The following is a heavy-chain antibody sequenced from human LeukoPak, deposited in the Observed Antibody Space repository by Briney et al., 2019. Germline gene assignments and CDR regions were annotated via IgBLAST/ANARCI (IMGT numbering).Heavy chain of an antibody. D-gene: IGHD6-19*01. CDR1: GFTVSSNY. Sequence: GGSLRLSCAASGFTVSSNYMSWVRQAPGKGLEWVSVIYSGGNTYYADSVKGRFTISRDNSKNTLYLQMNSLRPDDTAVYYCAKQWLVGIWGQGTLVTVSS. CDR3: AKQWLVGI. J-gene: IGHJ4*02. CDR2: IYSGGNT. V-gene: IGHV3-53*01.